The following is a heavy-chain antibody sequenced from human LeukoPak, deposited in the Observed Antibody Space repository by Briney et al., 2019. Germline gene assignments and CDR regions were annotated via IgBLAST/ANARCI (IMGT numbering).Heavy chain of an antibody. CDR3: ARGSQTQIAAAGHFDY. D-gene: IGHD6-13*01. V-gene: IGHV3-53*01. Sequence: GGSLRLSCAASGFTVSSNYMSWVRQAPGKGLEWVSVIYSGGSTYYADSVKGRFTISRDNSKNTLYLQMNSLRAEDTAVYYCARGSQTQIAAAGHFDYWGQGTLVTVSS. J-gene: IGHJ4*02. CDR1: GFTVSSNY. CDR2: IYSGGST.